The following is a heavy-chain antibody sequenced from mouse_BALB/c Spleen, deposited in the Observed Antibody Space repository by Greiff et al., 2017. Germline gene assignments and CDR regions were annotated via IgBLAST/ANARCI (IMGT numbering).Heavy chain of an antibody. CDR1: GYSITSGYY. V-gene: IGHV3-6*02. Sequence: DVKLQESGPGLVKPSQSLSLTCSVTGYSITSGYYWNWIRQFPGNKLEWMGYISYDGSNNYNPSLKNRISITRDTSKNQFFLKLNSVTTEDTATYYCAKSTMTSYFDVWGAGTTVTVSS. J-gene: IGHJ1*01. CDR2: ISYDGSN. CDR3: AKSTMTSYFDV. D-gene: IGHD2-4*01.